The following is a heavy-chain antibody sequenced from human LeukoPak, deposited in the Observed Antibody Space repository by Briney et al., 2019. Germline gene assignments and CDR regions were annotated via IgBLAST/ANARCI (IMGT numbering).Heavy chain of an antibody. CDR2: ISSSSSYI. V-gene: IGHV3-21*01. J-gene: IGHJ4*02. D-gene: IGHD1-1*01. CDR1: GFTFSSYS. Sequence: PGGSLRLSCAASGFTFSSYSMNWVRQAPGKGLEWVSSISSSSSYIYYADSVKGRFTISRDNAKNSLYLQMNRLRAEDTAVYYCARERQLERLAFGKEESAFDYWGQGTLVTVSS. CDR3: ARERQLERLAFGKEESAFDY.